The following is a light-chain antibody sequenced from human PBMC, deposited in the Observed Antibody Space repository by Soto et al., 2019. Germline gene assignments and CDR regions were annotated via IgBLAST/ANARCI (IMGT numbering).Light chain of an antibody. J-gene: IGKJ1*01. CDR3: HQYNNWPWI. CDR1: QWLRSH. V-gene: IGKV3-15*01. CDR2: SSS. Sequence: ETVFTQSLVTLFVSPGDTATLSCRASQWLRSHLAWYLQNTGRAPRPLIYSSSRRATCIPVRFSGSGSETEFTLTLRSLQSEDSALSHCHQYNNWPWIFGQGTKV.